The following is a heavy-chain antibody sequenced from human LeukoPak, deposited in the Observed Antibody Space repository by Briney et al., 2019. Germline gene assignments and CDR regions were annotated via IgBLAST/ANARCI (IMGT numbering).Heavy chain of an antibody. CDR3: ARQDYDILTGYPKSFDY. CDR1: GGSISSYY. D-gene: IGHD3-9*01. V-gene: IGHV4-59*08. CDR2: IYYSGST. J-gene: IGHJ4*02. Sequence: SETLSLTCTVSGGSISSYYWSWIRQPPGKGLEWIGYIYYSGSTNYNPSLKSRVTISVDTSKNQFSLKLSSVTAADTAVYYCARQDYDILTGYPKSFDYWGQGTLVTVSS.